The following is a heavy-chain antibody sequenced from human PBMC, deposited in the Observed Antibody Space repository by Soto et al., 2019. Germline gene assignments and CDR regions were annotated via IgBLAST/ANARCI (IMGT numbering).Heavy chain of an antibody. CDR1: GYTFTSYG. CDR2: ISAYNGNT. Sequence: ASVKVSCKASGYTFTSYGISWVRQAPGQWLEWMGWISAYNGNTNYAQKLQGRVTMTTDTSTSTAYMELRSLRSDDTAVYYCARVGYSYGPDYYYGMDVWGQGTTVTVSS. V-gene: IGHV1-18*04. D-gene: IGHD5-18*01. J-gene: IGHJ6*02. CDR3: ARVGYSYGPDYYYGMDV.